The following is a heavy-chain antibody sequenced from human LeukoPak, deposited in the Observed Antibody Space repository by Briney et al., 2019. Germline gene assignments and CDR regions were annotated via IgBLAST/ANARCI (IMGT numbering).Heavy chain of an antibody. J-gene: IGHJ5*02. CDR1: GGSMSSYY. D-gene: IGHD3-16*01. CDR3: ARGDYYDGGGRNWFDP. Sequence: SETLSLTCTVSGGSMSSYYWSFIRQPAGKGLDWIWRIHTSWTTYYNPSLKSRVTMSVDTSRNQFSLRLTSVTAADTAVYYCARGDYYDGGGRNWFDPWGQGTLVTVSS. CDR2: IHTSWTT. V-gene: IGHV4-4*07.